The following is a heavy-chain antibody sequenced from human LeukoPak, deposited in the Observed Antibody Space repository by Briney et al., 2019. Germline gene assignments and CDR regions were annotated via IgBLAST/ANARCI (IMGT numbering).Heavy chain of an antibody. D-gene: IGHD5-18*01. J-gene: IGHJ4*02. CDR3: ARAAWDTAMVTFDY. CDR2: VSAYADNT. V-gene: IGHV1-18*01. Sequence: ASVKVSCKASGYTFTNYGISWVRQAPGQGLEWMGWVSAYADNTNYVQKLQGRVTMTTDTSTSTAYMELRSLISDDTAVYYCARAAWDTAMVTFDYWGQGTLVTVSS. CDR1: GYTFTNYG.